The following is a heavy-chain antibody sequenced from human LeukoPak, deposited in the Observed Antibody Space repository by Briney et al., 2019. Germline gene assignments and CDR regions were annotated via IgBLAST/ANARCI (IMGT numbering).Heavy chain of an antibody. V-gene: IGHV4-4*02. D-gene: IGHD6-6*01. CDR2: IYHSGST. J-gene: IGHJ4*02. Sequence: SGTLSLTCAVSGGSISSSNWWTWVRPPPGKGLEWIGNIYHSGSTKYNPSLKSRVTISVDKSKNQLSLSLSSVTAADTAFYHCARGNGSSYFFDYWGQGTLVTVSS. CDR1: GGSISSSNW. CDR3: ARGNGSSYFFDY.